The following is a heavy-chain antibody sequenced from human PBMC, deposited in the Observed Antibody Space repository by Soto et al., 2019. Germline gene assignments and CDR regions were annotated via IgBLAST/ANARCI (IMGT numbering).Heavy chain of an antibody. J-gene: IGHJ4*02. CDR1: GYTFKNYG. V-gene: IGHV1-18*04. CDR2: ISAYNGDT. CDR3: VLGGRETGYYRDMDY. Sequence: QDHLVQSGGEVKKPGASAKVSCKASGYTFKNYGINWVRQAPGRGLEWVAWISAYNGDTSYAQHLQGRVTVTTETLTNTAYMELRSLRPDDTAVYFCVLGGRETGYYRDMDYWGQGTLVSVS. D-gene: IGHD3-9*01.